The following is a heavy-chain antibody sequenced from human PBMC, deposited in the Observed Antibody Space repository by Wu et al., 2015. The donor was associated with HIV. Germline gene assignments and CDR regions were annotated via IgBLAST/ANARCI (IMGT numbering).Heavy chain of an antibody. CDR2: VNPAGGNT. CDR1: VFSFNTYY. D-gene: IGHD2-15*01. Sequence: QVQLVQSGAEVKTPGASVKISCRASVFSFNTYYMDWVRQAPGQGLEWMGFVNPAGGNTVAQKFQGRLTFTRDTSTNTVNMELNSLRSEDTAVYYCARSKTAVVVDLFDFWGQGTLVTVSS. J-gene: IGHJ4*02. V-gene: IGHV1-46*02. CDR3: ARSKTAVVVDLFDF.